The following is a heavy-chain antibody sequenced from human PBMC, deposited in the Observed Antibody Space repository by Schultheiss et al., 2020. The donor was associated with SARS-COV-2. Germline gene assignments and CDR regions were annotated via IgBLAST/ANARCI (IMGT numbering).Heavy chain of an antibody. CDR2: IYYSGST. V-gene: IGHV4-34*01. D-gene: IGHD2-15*01. CDR3: AREFAAAGFDY. Sequence: SETLSLTCAVYGGSFSGYYWSWIRQPPGKGLEWIGSIYYSGSTYYNPSLKSRVTISVDTSKNQFSLKLSSVTAADTAVYYCAREFAAAGFDYWGQGTLVTVSS. CDR1: GGSFSGYY. J-gene: IGHJ4*02.